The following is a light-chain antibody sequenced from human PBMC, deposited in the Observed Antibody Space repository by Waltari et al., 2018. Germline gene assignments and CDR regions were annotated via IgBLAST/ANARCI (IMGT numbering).Light chain of an antibody. CDR3: SSYTSIIPPFL. Sequence: QSALTQPAAVSGSPGQSITISCTRSSRYLGGYSFVSWYQQHPGKAPKLMIYGVSHRPSGVSNRFSGSKSGNTASLTISGLQPEDEADYYCSSYTSIIPPFLFGTGTKVTVL. CDR1: SRYLGGYSF. J-gene: IGLJ1*01. CDR2: GVS. V-gene: IGLV2-14*01.